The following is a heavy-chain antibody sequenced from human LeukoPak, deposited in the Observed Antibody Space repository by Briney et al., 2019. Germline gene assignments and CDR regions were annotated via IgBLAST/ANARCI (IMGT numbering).Heavy chain of an antibody. V-gene: IGHV4-61*02. CDR2: IYTSGSP. Sequence: PSETLSLTCTVSGGSISSGSYYWSWIRQPAGKGLEWIGRIYTSGSPNYNPSLKSRVTISVDTSKNQFTVKLSSVTAANTAVYYCAREPNYCSSTSCYLLNWFDPWGQGTLVTVSS. J-gene: IGHJ5*02. D-gene: IGHD2-2*01. CDR3: AREPNYCSSTSCYLLNWFDP. CDR1: GGSISSGSYY.